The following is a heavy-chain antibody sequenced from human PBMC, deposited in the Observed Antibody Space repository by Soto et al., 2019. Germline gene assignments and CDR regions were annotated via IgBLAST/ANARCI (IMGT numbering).Heavy chain of an antibody. Sequence: SETLSLTCTVSGGSISSGGYYWSWIRQHPGKGLEWIGYIYYSGSTYYNPSLKSRVTISVDTSKNQFPLNLSSVTAADTAVYYCARSSGAKPFFDYWGQGTLVTVSS. CDR2: IYYSGST. J-gene: IGHJ4*02. CDR1: GGSISSGGYY. D-gene: IGHD3-22*01. V-gene: IGHV4-31*03. CDR3: ARSSGAKPFFDY.